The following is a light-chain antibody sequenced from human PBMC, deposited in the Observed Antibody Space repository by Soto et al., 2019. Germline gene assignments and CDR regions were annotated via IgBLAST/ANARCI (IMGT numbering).Light chain of an antibody. V-gene: IGKV1-39*01. CDR2: AAS. Sequence: DIRMTQSPSSLSASVGDRVTITCRASQSVRTFLNWYQQKPGKAPKLLIYAASNLQSGVPSRFSGSGSGTDFTLTISDLQPEDFATYYCQQSYSTFMYTFGQGTKLQIK. J-gene: IGKJ2*01. CDR1: QSVRTF. CDR3: QQSYSTFMYT.